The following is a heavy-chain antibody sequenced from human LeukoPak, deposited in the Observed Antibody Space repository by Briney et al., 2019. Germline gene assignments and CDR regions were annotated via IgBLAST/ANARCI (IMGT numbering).Heavy chain of an antibody. CDR1: GFTFSSYS. CDR3: PSPRHSYDSSGYYWFTEYFQH. D-gene: IGHD3-22*01. CDR2: ISSSSSTI. Sequence: PPGGSLRLSCAASGFTFSSYSMNWARQAPGKGLEWVSYISSSSSTIYYADSVKGRFTISRDNAKNSLYLQMNSLRAEDTAVYYCPSPRHSYDSSGYYWFTEYFQHWGQGTLVTVSS. J-gene: IGHJ1*01. V-gene: IGHV3-48*01.